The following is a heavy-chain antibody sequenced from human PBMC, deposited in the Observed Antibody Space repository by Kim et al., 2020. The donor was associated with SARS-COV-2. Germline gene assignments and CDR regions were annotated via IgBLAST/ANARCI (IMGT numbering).Heavy chain of an antibody. J-gene: IGHJ6*02. V-gene: IGHV3-72*01. D-gene: IGHD3-16*01. Sequence: GGSLRLSCAASGLTFSDHYMDWVRQAPGKGLEWVGRTRNKARSFTTEYAASVKGRFTISRDESKNSLYLQMQSLKTEDTAVYYCVKSMPGGADRGLDVWGQGTTVTVSS. CDR3: VKSMPGGADRGLDV. CDR2: TRNKARSFTT. CDR1: GLTFSDHY.